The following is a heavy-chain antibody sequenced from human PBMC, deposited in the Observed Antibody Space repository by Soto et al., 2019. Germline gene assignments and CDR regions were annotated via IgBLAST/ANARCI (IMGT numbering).Heavy chain of an antibody. D-gene: IGHD5-12*01. CDR2: IWPKSGGT. J-gene: IGHJ4*01. CDR1: GPTFIPSY. CDR3: ARVSVDVHE. Sequence: QLVQSGAEVKKLGDSVKFSCKTSGPTFIPSYIHWVRKAPEQGLEWMGWIWPKSGGTTYEQKFLGRVTMTRNTSINSAYMELTTLPADDTALSYCARVSVDVHEWGQGTIVTVSS. V-gene: IGHV1-2*02.